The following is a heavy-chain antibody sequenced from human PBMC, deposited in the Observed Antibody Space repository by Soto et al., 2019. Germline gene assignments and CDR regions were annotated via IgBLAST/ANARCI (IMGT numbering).Heavy chain of an antibody. J-gene: IGHJ5*02. Sequence: PXQTLSLAWAISGDIVSSNSAAWNLIRQSPWRGLEWLGRTYYRSKWYNDYAVSVKSRITINPDTSKNQFSLQLNSVTPEDTAVYYCAREVTSVGGEEAWFDPWGQGTLVTVSS. CDR1: GDIVSSNSAA. CDR3: AREVTSVGGEEAWFDP. V-gene: IGHV6-1*01. D-gene: IGHD5-18*01. CDR2: TYYRSKWYN.